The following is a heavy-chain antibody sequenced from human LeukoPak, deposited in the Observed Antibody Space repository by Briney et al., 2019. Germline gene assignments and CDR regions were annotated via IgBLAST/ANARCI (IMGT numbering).Heavy chain of an antibody. D-gene: IGHD6-13*01. CDR1: GFTFSSYA. CDR3: AKGEYSSSWYGEFGYYYYYYGMDV. Sequence: GGSLRLSCAASGFTFSSYAMSWVRQAPGKGLEWVSAISGSGGSTYYADPVKGRFTISRDNSKNTLYLQMNSLRAEDTAVYYCAKGEYSSSWYGEFGYYYYYYGMDVWGQGTTVTVSS. CDR2: ISGSGGST. J-gene: IGHJ6*02. V-gene: IGHV3-23*01.